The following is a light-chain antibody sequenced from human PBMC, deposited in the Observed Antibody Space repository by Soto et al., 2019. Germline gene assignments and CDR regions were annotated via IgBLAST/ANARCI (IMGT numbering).Light chain of an antibody. CDR3: QQYYYTPYS. CDR1: QSLSSSY. V-gene: IGKV3-20*01. CDR2: GAF. Sequence: EIVLTQSPVTLSLSPGERATLSCRASQSLSSSYFAWYQHKPGQGPRLLIYGAFTRATGIPDRFSGSGSGTDFSLTISRLQAEDVAVYYCQQYYYTPYSFGQGTKLEIK. J-gene: IGKJ2*03.